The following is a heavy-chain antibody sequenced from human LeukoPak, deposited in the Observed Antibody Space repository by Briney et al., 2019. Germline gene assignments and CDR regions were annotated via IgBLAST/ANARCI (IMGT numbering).Heavy chain of an antibody. V-gene: IGHV3-53*01. CDR1: GFIVSHNY. CDR3: ARGPRYSFY. D-gene: IGHD6-13*01. Sequence: GGSLRLSCAASGFIVSHNYMTWVRQAPGKGLEWISVIYIDGTTYYADSVKGRFTMSRDQANNTLYLQMNTLRDEDTAVYYCARGPRYSFYWGQGTLVSVSS. J-gene: IGHJ4*02. CDR2: IYIDGTT.